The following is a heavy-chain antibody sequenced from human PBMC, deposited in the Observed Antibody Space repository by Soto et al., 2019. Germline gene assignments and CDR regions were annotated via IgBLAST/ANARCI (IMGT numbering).Heavy chain of an antibody. V-gene: IGHV3-7*03. CDR1: GFTFISSF. Sequence: GGSLRLSCVASGFTFISSFMGWIRQAPGKGLEWVANINQDGGVTYYVDSVEGRFTISRDNTKDSLYLQMNSLRGEDTAIYYCARYYRGSGRYFFDXWGQGNLVTVS. D-gene: IGHD6-19*01. J-gene: IGHJ4*02. CDR2: INQDGGVT. CDR3: ARYYRGSGRYFFDX.